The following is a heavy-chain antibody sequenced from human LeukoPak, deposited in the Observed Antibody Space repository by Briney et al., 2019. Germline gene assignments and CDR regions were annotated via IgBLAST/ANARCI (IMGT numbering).Heavy chain of an antibody. D-gene: IGHD2-2*01. CDR3: ARFRRCSSTSCYFNWFDP. CDR1: GYSFTSYW. V-gene: IGHV5-51*01. J-gene: IGHJ5*02. Sequence: GESLKIPCKGSGYSFTSYWIGWVRQMPGKGLEWMGIIYPGDSDTRYSPSFQGQVTISADKSISTAYLQWSSLKASDTAMYYCARFRRCSSTSCYFNWFDPWGQGTLVTVSS. CDR2: IYPGDSDT.